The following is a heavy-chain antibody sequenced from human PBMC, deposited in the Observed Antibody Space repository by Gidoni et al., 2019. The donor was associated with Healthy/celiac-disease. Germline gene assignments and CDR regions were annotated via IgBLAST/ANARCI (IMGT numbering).Heavy chain of an antibody. D-gene: IGHD4-17*01. Sequence: QVQLVQSGAEVKKPGASVKVSCKASGYTFTSYAMQWVRQAPGQRLEWMGWINAGNGNTKYSQKVQGRVTITRDTSASTAYMELSSLRSEDTAVYYCAADYGDLNGFDYWGQGTLVTVSS. CDR2: INAGNGNT. CDR1: GYTFTSYA. V-gene: IGHV1-3*01. J-gene: IGHJ4*02. CDR3: AADYGDLNGFDY.